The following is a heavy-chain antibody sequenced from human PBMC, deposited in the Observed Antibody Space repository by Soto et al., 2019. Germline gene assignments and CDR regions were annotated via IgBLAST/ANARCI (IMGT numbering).Heavy chain of an antibody. CDR2: IKQDGSAK. J-gene: IGHJ4*02. Sequence: EVQLVESGGGLVQPGGSLRLSCAGSGFTFSNYWMNWVRQTPGKGLEWVANIKQDGSAKNYVESVKGRFTISRDNAKNLVYLQANSLRADDTAGYYCAGGTGWVHDYWGQGTLVTVSS. CDR1: GFTFSNYW. CDR3: AGGTGWVHDY. D-gene: IGHD1-1*01. V-gene: IGHV3-7*04.